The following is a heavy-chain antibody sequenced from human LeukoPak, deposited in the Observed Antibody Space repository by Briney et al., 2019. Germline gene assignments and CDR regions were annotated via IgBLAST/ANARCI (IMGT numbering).Heavy chain of an antibody. Sequence: ASVKVSCKASGYTFTAYPMHWVRQAPGQGLEWMGWINPNSGGTNYAQKFQGRVTMTRDTSISTAYMELSRLRFDDTAVYYCATTYYYDSSSYYPVLDAFDIWGQGTMVTVSS. J-gene: IGHJ3*02. CDR1: GYTFTAYP. V-gene: IGHV1-2*02. D-gene: IGHD3-22*01. CDR3: ATTYYYDSSSYYPVLDAFDI. CDR2: INPNSGGT.